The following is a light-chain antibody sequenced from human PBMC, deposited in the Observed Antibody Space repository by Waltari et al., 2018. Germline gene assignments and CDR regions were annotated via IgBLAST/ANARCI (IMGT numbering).Light chain of an antibody. CDR3: QAWDSDTALYV. J-gene: IGLJ1*01. CDR2: QDN. V-gene: IGLV3-1*01. Sequence: SYELTQPPSVSVSPRQTATITCSGAKLGNKYACWYQQRPGQPPVLVIYQDNKRPSGIPGRFSGSRSGNTATLTIRETQAVDEADYYCQAWDSDTALYVFGTGTKVTVL. CDR1: KLGNKY.